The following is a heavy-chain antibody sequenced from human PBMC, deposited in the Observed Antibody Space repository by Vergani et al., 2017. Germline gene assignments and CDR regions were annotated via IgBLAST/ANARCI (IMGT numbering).Heavy chain of an antibody. J-gene: IGHJ6*02. CDR1: GDSMNTYY. Sequence: QVQLQESGPGLVKPSETLSLTCSVSGDSMNTYYWTWIGQPPGKGLEWIGSIYYSGSTYYNPSLKSRVSISVDTSKNQFSLKLSSVTAADSAVYYCARHDSGHYDASYYGLDVWGQGTTVTVSS. CDR2: IYYSGST. V-gene: IGHV4-59*04. CDR3: ARHDSGHYDASYYGLDV. D-gene: IGHD3-16*01.